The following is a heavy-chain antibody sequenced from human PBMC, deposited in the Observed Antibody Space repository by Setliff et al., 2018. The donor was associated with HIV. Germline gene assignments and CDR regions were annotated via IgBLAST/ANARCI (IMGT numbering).Heavy chain of an antibody. J-gene: IGHJ4*02. CDR3: AKEFGDLSRAY. CDR1: GFTFSNAW. Sequence: GGSLRLSCAASGFTFSNAWMSWVRQAPGKGLEWVGRIKSKTDGGTTDYAAPVKGRFTISRDDSKNTLYLQMNSLKTEDTAVYYCAKEFGDLSRAYWGQGTLVTVSS. D-gene: IGHD3-10*01. CDR2: IKSKTDGGTT. V-gene: IGHV3-15*01.